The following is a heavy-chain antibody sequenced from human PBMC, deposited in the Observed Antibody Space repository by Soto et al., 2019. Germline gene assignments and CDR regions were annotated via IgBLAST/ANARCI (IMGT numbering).Heavy chain of an antibody. Sequence: GGSLRLSCAASGFSVSGNYMSWVRQAPGKGLELVSVVYSGGSTYYADSVKGRFTISRDNSKNTLYLQMSSLRAEDTAVYYCASTRVSYEESPGYAFDIWGQGTMVTVSS. J-gene: IGHJ3*02. D-gene: IGHD1-26*01. CDR3: ASTRVSYEESPGYAFDI. V-gene: IGHV3-53*01. CDR2: VYSGGST. CDR1: GFSVSGNY.